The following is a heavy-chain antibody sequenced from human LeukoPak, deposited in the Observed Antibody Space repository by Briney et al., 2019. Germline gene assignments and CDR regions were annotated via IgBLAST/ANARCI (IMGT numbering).Heavy chain of an antibody. Sequence: ASVKVSCKASGYTFITYFMHWVRQAPGQGLEWMGVINPSGGTTSYAQKFQARVTMTRDTSTSTVYMELSSLRFEDTAVYHCARDSYGSGSYYRSKTYYFDYWGQGTLVTVSS. D-gene: IGHD3-10*01. J-gene: IGHJ4*02. V-gene: IGHV1-46*01. CDR1: GYTFITYF. CDR3: ARDSYGSGSYYRSKTYYFDY. CDR2: INPSGGTT.